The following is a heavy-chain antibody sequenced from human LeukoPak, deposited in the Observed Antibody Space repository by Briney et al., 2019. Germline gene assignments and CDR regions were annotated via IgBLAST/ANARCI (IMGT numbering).Heavy chain of an antibody. Sequence: ASVTVSCKASGYTFTSYGISWVRQAPGQGLEWMGWISAYNGNTNYAQKLQGRVTMTTDTSTSIAYMELRSLRSDDTAVYYCARERYSNYVYYYYGMDVWGQGTTVTVSS. CDR3: ARERYSNYVYYYYGMDV. CDR2: ISAYNGNT. CDR1: GYTFTSYG. J-gene: IGHJ6*02. D-gene: IGHD4-4*01. V-gene: IGHV1-18*01.